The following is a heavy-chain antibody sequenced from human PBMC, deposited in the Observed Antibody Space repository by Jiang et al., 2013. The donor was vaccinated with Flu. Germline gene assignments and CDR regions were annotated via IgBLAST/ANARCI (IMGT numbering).Heavy chain of an antibody. J-gene: IGHJ6*02. V-gene: IGHV3-33*01. D-gene: IGHD3-22*01. CDR2: IWYDGSNK. CDR3: ARDRYYDSSGPNYYYGMDV. Sequence: AASGFTFSSYGMHWVRQAPGKGLEWVAVIWYDGSNKYYADSVKGRFTISRDNSKNTLYLQMNSLRAEDTAVYYCARDRYYDSSGPNYYYGMDVWGQGTTVTVSS. CDR1: GFTFSSYG.